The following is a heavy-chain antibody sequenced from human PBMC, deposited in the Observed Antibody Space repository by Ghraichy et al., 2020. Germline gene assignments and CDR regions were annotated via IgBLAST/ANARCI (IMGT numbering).Heavy chain of an antibody. V-gene: IGHV3-15*07. CDR3: TTDFHGDYSDREVDV. CDR2: IKSKTDGRTT. J-gene: IGHJ6*02. D-gene: IGHD4-17*01. CDR1: GFTFSNDW. Sequence: GGSLRLSCAASGFTFSNDWMNWVRQAPGKGLEWVGRIKSKTDGRTTDYAAPVKGRFTISREDYKNPLYLQMNSLKTEDTAVYYCTTDFHGDYSDREVDVWGQGTTVTVSS.